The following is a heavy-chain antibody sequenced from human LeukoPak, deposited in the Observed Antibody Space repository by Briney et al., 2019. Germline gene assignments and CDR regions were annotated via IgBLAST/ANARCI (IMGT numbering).Heavy chain of an antibody. CDR3: AKATGTLGN. D-gene: IGHD1-1*01. CDR1: SFTFSSYV. J-gene: IGHJ4*02. Sequence: GGSLRLSCGASSFTFSSYVMSWVRQAPGKGLEWVSTVSTTGGSTYYADSVKGRFTISRDNSKDTLYLQMNSLRAEDTAVYYCAKATGTLGNWGQGTLVTVSS. CDR2: VSTTGGST. V-gene: IGHV3-23*01.